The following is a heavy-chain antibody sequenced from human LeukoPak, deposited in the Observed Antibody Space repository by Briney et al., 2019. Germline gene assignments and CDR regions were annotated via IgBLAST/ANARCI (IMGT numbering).Heavy chain of an antibody. CDR2: IKLGGSEK. V-gene: IGHV3-7*01. J-gene: IGHJ5*02. CDR3: ARDQGTSSTAPKRKGRFDP. D-gene: IGHD1-1*01. CDR1: GFTFSRYW. Sequence: GGSLRLSCAASGFTFSRYWMTWVRQAPGKGLEWVANIKLGGSEKYYVDSVKGRFTISRDNSKNTLYLQMNSLRDEDTAVYYCARDQGTSSTAPKRKGRFDPWGQGTLVTVSS.